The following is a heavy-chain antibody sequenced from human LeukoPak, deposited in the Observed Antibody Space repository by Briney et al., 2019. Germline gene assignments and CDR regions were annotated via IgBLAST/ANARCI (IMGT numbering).Heavy chain of an antibody. V-gene: IGHV4-4*09. CDR3: ARHKLHDCSSTSCYDYFYYMDV. D-gene: IGHD2-2*01. J-gene: IGHJ6*03. CDR1: GGSISSYY. Sequence: SETLSLTCTVSGGSISSYYWSWIRQPPGKGLEWIGYIYTSGSTNYNPSLTSRVTISVDTSKNQFSLKLSSVTAADTAVYYCARHKLHDCSSTSCYDYFYYMDVWGKGTTVTVSS. CDR2: IYTSGST.